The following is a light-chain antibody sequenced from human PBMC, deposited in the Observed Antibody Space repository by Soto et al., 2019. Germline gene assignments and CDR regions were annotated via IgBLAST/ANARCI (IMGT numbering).Light chain of an antibody. J-gene: IGKJ5*01. CDR2: AAS. V-gene: IGKV1-39*01. CDR3: EQTYSTPVT. CDR1: QNINIH. Sequence: DIQMTQSPSSLSASVGDRVTITCRASQNINIHLNWFQQRPGKAPNLLIYAASSVQSGVPLRFSGTGSGTDFTLTISSLQPEDFATYYCEQTYSTPVTFGQGTRLEIK.